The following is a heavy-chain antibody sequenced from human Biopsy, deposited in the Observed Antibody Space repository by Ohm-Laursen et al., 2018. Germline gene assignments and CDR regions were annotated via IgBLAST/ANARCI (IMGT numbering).Heavy chain of an antibody. CDR2: IIPIFGTA. CDR3: ARDALGGGSYRFFY. D-gene: IGHD1-26*01. Sequence: SSVKVSCKASGGTFTNYAISWVRQAPGQGLEWMGGIIPIFGTADYAQKFQGRVTITADESTSTAYMELSSLRSDDTAVYYCARDALGGGSYRFFYWGQGSLVTVSS. J-gene: IGHJ4*02. V-gene: IGHV1-69*01. CDR1: GGTFTNYA.